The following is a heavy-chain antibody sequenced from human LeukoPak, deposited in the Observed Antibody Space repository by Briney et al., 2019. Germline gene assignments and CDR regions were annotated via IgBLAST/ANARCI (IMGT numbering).Heavy chain of an antibody. CDR2: IYYTGSA. J-gene: IGHJ4*02. Sequence: SETLSLTCTVSGAPISSDYWSWIRQPPGKGLEWIGYIYYTGSANYNPSLKSRLTMSVDTSKNQFSLKLSSVTAADTAVYYCARRGAFNALNCWGRGTLVTVSS. D-gene: IGHD2-15*01. V-gene: IGHV4-59*08. CDR3: ARRGAFNALNC. CDR1: GAPISSDY.